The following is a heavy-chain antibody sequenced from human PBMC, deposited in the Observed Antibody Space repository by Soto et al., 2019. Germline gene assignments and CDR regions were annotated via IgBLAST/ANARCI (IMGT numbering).Heavy chain of an antibody. D-gene: IGHD2-2*01. V-gene: IGHV4-31*03. CDR2: VYFTGST. CDR3: ARVTSQLLSSTYYYYGMDV. Sequence: QVQLQESGPGLVKPSQTLSLTCTVSGGTISTGGYYWSWIRQLPGKGLEWIGSVYFTGSTYYNPSLRSRLPISLDTSKNQSSLKLSSVTAADTAVYSCARVTSQLLSSTYYYYGMDVWGQGTTDTVSS. J-gene: IGHJ6*02. CDR1: GGTISTGGYY.